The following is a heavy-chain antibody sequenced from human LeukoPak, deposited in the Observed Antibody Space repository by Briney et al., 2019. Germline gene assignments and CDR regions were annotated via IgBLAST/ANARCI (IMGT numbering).Heavy chain of an antibody. J-gene: IGHJ3*02. CDR2: IYPGDSDI. V-gene: IGHV5-51*01. CDR1: GYSFISYW. CDR3: ATTVVIAATTSEDAFDI. Sequence: GESLKISCKGSGYSFISYWIGWVRQMPGKGLEWMGIIYPGDSDIRYSPSFQGQVTISADKSISTAYLQWSSLKASDTAMYYCATTVVIAATTSEDAFDIWGQGTMVTVSS. D-gene: IGHD2-15*01.